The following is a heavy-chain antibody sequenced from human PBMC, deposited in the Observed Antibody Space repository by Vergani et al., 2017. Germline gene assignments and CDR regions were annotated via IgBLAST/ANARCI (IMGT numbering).Heavy chain of an antibody. CDR1: GGTFSSYA. J-gene: IGHJ5*02. D-gene: IGHD3-3*01. CDR2: IIPIFGTA. Sequence: QVQLLQSGAEVKKSGSSVKVSCKASGGTFSSYAISWVRQAPGQGLEWMGGIIPIFGTANYAQQFQGRVTITAGASTSTAYMELSSLRSEATAVYYGAGDSTRHQYDCWGGSGWFDPWGQGTLVTVSS. V-gene: IGHV1-69*01. CDR3: AGDSTRHQYDCWGGSGWFDP.